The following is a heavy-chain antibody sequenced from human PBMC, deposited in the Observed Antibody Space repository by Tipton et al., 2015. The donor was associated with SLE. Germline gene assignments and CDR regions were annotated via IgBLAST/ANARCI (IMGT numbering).Heavy chain of an antibody. Sequence: TLSLTCTVSGGSISSGGYYWTWIRQLPGKGLEWIGYIYYSGNTYYNPSLGSRLTISVDTSKDQFSLRLTSVTAADTAVYYCARATDWNLSPDVWGKGTTATVAT. CDR1: GGSISSGGYY. J-gene: IGHJ6*04. D-gene: IGHD1-7*01. V-gene: IGHV4-31*03. CDR3: ARATDWNLSPDV. CDR2: IYYSGNT.